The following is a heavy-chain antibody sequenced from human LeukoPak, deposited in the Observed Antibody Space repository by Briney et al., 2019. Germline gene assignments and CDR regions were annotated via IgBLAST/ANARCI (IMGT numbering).Heavy chain of an antibody. V-gene: IGHV3-43D*03. J-gene: IGHJ4*02. CDR1: GFTFDDYA. CDR3: AKSNRYYFDY. CDR2: ITSNGGSA. D-gene: IGHD1-14*01. Sequence: GESLKISCAASGFTFDDYAMHWVRQAPGKDLEWVSLITSNGGSAYYADSVKGRFTISRDNRKSSLYLQMNSLRAEDTAFYYCAKSNRYYFDYWGQGTLVTVSS.